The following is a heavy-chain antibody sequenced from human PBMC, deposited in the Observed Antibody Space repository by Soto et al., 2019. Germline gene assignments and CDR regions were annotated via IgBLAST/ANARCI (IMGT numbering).Heavy chain of an antibody. J-gene: IGHJ6*02. CDR1: GDSVSSNSAA. CDR2: TYYRSKWYN. V-gene: IGHV6-1*01. CDR3: ARSGYCSGGSCYEGAYYCAMDV. D-gene: IGHD2-15*01. Sequence: QVQLQQSGPGLVKPSQTLSLTCAISGDSVSSNSAAWNWIRQSPSRGLEWLGRTYYRSKWYNDYAVSVKSRITINPDTSKNEFPLQLNSGTPEDTAVYYCARSGYCSGGSCYEGAYYCAMDVWGQGTTVTVSS.